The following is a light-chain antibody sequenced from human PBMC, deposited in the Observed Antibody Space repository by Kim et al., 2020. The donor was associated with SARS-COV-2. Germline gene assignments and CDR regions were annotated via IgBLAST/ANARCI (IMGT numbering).Light chain of an antibody. V-gene: IGLV7-46*01. CDR1: TGAVNTGHY. CDR3: LLVSNGASPNWV. J-gene: IGLJ3*02. Sequence: QAVVTKEPSLNVSPGGTVTLTCGFSTGAVNTGHYPYWYQQKPGQAPTKLISDTSDKHSWTLARFSGSILGGKAALTLSGAQPEDEDDYYCLLVSNGASPNWVFGGGTQLTVL. CDR2: DTS.